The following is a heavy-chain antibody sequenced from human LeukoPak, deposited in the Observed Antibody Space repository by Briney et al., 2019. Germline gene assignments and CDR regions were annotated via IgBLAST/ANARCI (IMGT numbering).Heavy chain of an antibody. V-gene: IGHV3-23*01. Sequence: GGSLRLSCAASGFTFSSYAMSWVRQAPGKGLEWVSGISSGGSDTFYADSVKGRFTILRDTSKNTLYLQMNSLRADDTALYYCAKPSPGGNHFDYWGQGTLVTVSS. CDR1: GFTFSSYA. CDR3: AKPSPGGNHFDY. J-gene: IGHJ4*02. CDR2: ISSGGSDT. D-gene: IGHD4-23*01.